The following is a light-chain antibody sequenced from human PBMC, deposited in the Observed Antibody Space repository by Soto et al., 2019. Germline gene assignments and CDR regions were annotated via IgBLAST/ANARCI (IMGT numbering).Light chain of an antibody. Sequence: DIQMTQSPSSLSASIGDRVTITCRASQSIGNYLNWFQQKPGKAPKLLVYAASSLQSGVPSRFTGSGSGTDFSLTISSLQPEDFATYFCQQSHTSPRTFGPGTRVEI. CDR3: QQSHTSPRT. J-gene: IGKJ1*01. V-gene: IGKV1-39*01. CDR1: QSIGNY. CDR2: AAS.